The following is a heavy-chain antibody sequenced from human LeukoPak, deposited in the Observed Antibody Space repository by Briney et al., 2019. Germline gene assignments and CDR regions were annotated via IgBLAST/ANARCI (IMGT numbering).Heavy chain of an antibody. CDR2: INPSGGST. CDR3: ARDYYGSGSYYDNWFDP. J-gene: IGHJ5*02. D-gene: IGHD3-10*01. CDR1: GYTFTSYY. Sequence: SSVKVSCKASGYTFTSYYMHWVRQAPGQGLEWMGIINPSGGSTSYAQKFQGRVTMTRDTSTSTVYMELSSLGSEDTAVYYCARDYYGSGSYYDNWFDPWGQGTLVTVSS. V-gene: IGHV1-46*01.